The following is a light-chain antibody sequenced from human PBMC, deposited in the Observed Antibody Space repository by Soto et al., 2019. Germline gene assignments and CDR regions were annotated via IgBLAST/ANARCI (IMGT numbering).Light chain of an antibody. Sequence: VLSQSPGRLSLSPGETATLSCRASQSVPSTYFAWYQQKSGQPPRLLISGTSNRATGIPDRFSGSGSGRDFTLTISRLEHEDFEVYFCQQFGNSPWTFGQGTKVDIK. CDR3: QQFGNSPWT. CDR1: QSVPSTY. J-gene: IGKJ1*01. V-gene: IGKV3-20*01. CDR2: GTS.